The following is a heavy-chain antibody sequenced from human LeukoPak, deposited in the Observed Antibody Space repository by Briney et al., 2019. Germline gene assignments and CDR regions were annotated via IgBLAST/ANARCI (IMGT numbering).Heavy chain of an antibody. CDR3: ARDPEYYYDSSGYSFDY. Sequence: GASLRLSCAASGFTFSSYWMHWVRQAPGKGVVWVSRINSDGSSTSYADSVKGRFTISRDNAKNTLYLQMNSLRAEDTAVYYCARDPEYYYDSSGYSFDYWGQGTLVTVSS. CDR1: GFTFSSYW. D-gene: IGHD3-22*01. CDR2: INSDGSST. V-gene: IGHV3-74*01. J-gene: IGHJ4*02.